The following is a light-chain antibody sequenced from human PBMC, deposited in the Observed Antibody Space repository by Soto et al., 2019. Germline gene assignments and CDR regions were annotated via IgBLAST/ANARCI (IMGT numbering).Light chain of an antibody. CDR1: QAIKNY. CDR3: QQCFRLPCT. V-gene: IGKV1-39*01. Sequence: DIQVTQSPSSLSASVGDRVTITCRASQAIKNYLNWYQRKPGTAPRLLIYAASILQTGVPSSFSASGSGTEFALTISSLQPGDFGTYYCQQCFRLPCTFGHGTTVEVK. J-gene: IGKJ1*01. CDR2: AAS.